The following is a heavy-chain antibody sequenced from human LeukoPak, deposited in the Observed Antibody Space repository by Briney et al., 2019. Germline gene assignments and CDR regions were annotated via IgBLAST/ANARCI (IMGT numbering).Heavy chain of an antibody. D-gene: IGHD3-10*01. CDR3: ARVGSSGSGSYYPDY. J-gene: IGHJ4*02. Sequence: PSETLSLTCTVSGGSISSYYWSWIRQPAGKGLEWIGRIYTSGSTSYNPSLKSRVTMSVDTSKNQFSLKLSSVTAADTAVYYCARVGSSGSGSYYPDYWGQGTLVTVSS. CDR1: GGSISSYY. V-gene: IGHV4-4*07. CDR2: IYTSGST.